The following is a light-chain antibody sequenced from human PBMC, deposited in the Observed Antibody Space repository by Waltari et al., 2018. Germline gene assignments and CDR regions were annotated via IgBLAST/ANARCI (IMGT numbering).Light chain of an antibody. CDR3: QSYDYSLSASV. J-gene: IGLJ3*02. CDR2: KNI. Sequence: QSVLTQPPSVSGAPGQKVTISCTGSSSNIGAGYDVHWYQHLPGTAPKVFIFKNIDRPSGVPDRFSGSKAGTAASLAITGLQVEDEADYYCQSYDYSLSASVFGGGTKLTVL. V-gene: IGLV1-40*01. CDR1: SSNIGAGYD.